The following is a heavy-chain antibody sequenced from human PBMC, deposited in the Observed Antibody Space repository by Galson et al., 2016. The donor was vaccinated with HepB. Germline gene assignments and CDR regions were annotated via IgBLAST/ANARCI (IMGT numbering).Heavy chain of an antibody. Sequence: SETLSLTCTVSGGSVSSGSFYWNWLRQPPGKGMEWIAYIYHNGNTNYNPSLKSRVTISIDTSKNQFSLRLTSVTAADAAVYYCARGVAFGGVSADNWGQGTLVTVSS. CDR3: ARGVAFGGVSADN. CDR1: GGSVSSGSFY. V-gene: IGHV4-61*01. D-gene: IGHD3-16*01. CDR2: IYHNGNT. J-gene: IGHJ4*02.